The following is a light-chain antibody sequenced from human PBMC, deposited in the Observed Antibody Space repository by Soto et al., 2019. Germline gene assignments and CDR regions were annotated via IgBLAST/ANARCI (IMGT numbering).Light chain of an antibody. V-gene: IGKV3-15*01. CDR2: GVS. Sequence: EIVMTQSPVTLSMSPGERAALSCRASKNVNNNLAWYQQKPGQAPRLLIYGVSARGTGVPARFSGSGSGTDFTFTISSLQSEDFAFYYCQQYRKWPPTFGRGTRLEIK. J-gene: IGKJ5*01. CDR1: KNVNNN. CDR3: QQYRKWPPT.